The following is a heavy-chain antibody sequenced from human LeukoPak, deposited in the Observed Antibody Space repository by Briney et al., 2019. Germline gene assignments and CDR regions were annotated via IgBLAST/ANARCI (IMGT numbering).Heavy chain of an antibody. CDR1: GFTFSSYA. Sequence: GGSLRLSCAASGFTFSSYAMSWVRQAPGKGLEWVSAISGSGGSTYYADSVKGRFTISRDNSKNTLYLQMNSLRAEDTAVYYCAKTYYDILTGYYRGNDYWGQGTLVTVSS. V-gene: IGHV3-23*01. J-gene: IGHJ4*02. D-gene: IGHD3-9*01. CDR3: AKTYYDILTGYYRGNDY. CDR2: ISGSGGST.